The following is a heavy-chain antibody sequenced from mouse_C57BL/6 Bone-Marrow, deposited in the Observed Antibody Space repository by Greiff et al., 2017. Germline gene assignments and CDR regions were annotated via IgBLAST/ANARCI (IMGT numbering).Heavy chain of an antibody. J-gene: IGHJ4*01. CDR2: ISDGGSYT. CDR1: GVTFSSYA. Sequence: VKVVESGGGLVKPGGSLKLSCAASGVTFSSYAMSWVRQTPETRLEWVATISDGGSYTYYPDNVKGRFTISRDNAKNNLYLQMSHLKSEDTAMYYCARLDYYAMDYWGQGTSVTVSS. V-gene: IGHV5-4*03. CDR3: ARLDYYAMDY.